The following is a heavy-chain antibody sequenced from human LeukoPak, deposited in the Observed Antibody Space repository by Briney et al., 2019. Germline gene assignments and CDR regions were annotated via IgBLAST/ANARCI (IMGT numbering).Heavy chain of an antibody. J-gene: IGHJ4*02. CDR1: GYTFTSYG. CDR3: ARDDGPFGGVRFDH. V-gene: IGHV1-18*01. Sequence: APVKVSCKASGYTFTSYGISWVRQAPGQGLEWMGWISANNGNTNYAQKVQGRVTMTRDTSTSTAYMELRSLRYDDTAVYYCARDDGPFGGVRFDHWGQGTLVTVSS. D-gene: IGHD3-16*01. CDR2: ISANNGNT.